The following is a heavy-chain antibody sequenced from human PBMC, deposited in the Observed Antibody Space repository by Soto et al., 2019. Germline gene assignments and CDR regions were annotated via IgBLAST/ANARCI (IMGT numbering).Heavy chain of an antibody. D-gene: IGHD3-16*01. J-gene: IGHJ5*02. CDR1: GGTFSDYP. CDR2: FIPFSSTT. V-gene: IGHV1-69*06. CDR3: ARGGITAATNRWFAP. Sequence: QVQLVQSGAEVKKPGSSVKVSCKASGGTFSDYPLSWVRQAPGQGLEWMGTFIPFSSTTNYAQKFQGRVTITAAKSRSAAYMVMRRLCSEDRAVFYVARGGITAATNRWFAPWGQGPLVTVSS.